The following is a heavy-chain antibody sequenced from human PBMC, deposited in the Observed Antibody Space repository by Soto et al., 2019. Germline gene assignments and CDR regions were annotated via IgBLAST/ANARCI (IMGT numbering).Heavy chain of an antibody. CDR1: GGSFSGYY. J-gene: IGHJ5*02. CDR3: ARAFNITRGFDP. V-gene: IGHV4-34*01. Sequence: SETLSLTCAVYGGSFSGYYWSWIRQPPGKGLEWIGEINHSGSTNYNPSLKSRVTISVDTSKNQFSLKLSSVTAADTAVYYCARAFNITRGFDPWGQGTLVTVS. CDR2: INHSGST.